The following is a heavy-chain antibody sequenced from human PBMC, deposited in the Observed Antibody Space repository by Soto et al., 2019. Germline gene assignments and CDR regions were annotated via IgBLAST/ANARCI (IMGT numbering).Heavy chain of an antibody. CDR3: ARDSLLAYMSGYGTEI. CDR1: GFTFSDYY. V-gene: IGHV3-11*01. D-gene: IGHD2-21*01. Sequence: GGSRRLSCAASGFTFSDYYMSWIRQAPGKGLEWVSYISSSVSTIYYADSVKGRFNISRDNAKNSLYLQMNSLRAEDTAVYYCARDSLLAYMSGYGTEIWGKENTVNVSS. CDR2: ISSSVSTI. J-gene: IGHJ6*04.